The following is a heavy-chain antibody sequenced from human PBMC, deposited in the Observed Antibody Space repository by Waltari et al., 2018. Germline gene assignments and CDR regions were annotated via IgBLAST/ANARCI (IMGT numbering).Heavy chain of an antibody. J-gene: IGHJ4*02. CDR2: IHKDGRT. Sequence: EVQLVESGGGLAQPGGSLRLSCTVSDFPVTNNYISWVRQGPGKGVEWGSIIHKDGRTYYADSVRGRFTISRDSSRNTVYIQMNTLRAEDTAVYFCVRYEYWGQGTLVTVSS. V-gene: IGHV3-66*01. D-gene: IGHD5-12*01. CDR1: DFPVTNNY. CDR3: VRYEY.